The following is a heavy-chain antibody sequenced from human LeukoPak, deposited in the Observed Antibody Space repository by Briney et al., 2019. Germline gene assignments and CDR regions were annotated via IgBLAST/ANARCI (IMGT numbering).Heavy chain of an antibody. V-gene: IGHV1-69*01. CDR2: IIPIFGTA. D-gene: IGHD3-9*01. CDR3: ARGTYYDILTGWYFDY. J-gene: IGHJ4*02. CDR1: GGTFSSYA. Sequence: SVKVSCKASGGTFSSYAISWVRQAPGQGLEWMGGIIPIFGTANYAQKFQGRVTITADESTSTAYMELSSLRSEDTAVYYCARGTYYDILTGWYFDYWGQGTLVTVSS.